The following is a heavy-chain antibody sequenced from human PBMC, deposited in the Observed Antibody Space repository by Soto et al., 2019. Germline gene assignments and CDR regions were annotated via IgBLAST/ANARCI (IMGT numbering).Heavy chain of an antibody. CDR2: ISGSGGNT. Sequence: PGGSLRLSCTASGFTFSSYAMSWVRQAPWKGLEWVSAISGSGGNTYYADSVKGRFTISRDNSKNTLYLQMNSLRAEDTAVYYCAKYYSLGDGHGGNPEDYWGQGSLVTVSS. CDR3: AKYYSLGDGHGGNPEDY. V-gene: IGHV3-23*01. CDR1: GFTFSSYA. J-gene: IGHJ4*02. D-gene: IGHD3-10*01.